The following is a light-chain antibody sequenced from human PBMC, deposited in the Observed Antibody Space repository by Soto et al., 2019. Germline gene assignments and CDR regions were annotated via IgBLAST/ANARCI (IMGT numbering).Light chain of an antibody. CDR1: SSDVGGYNY. J-gene: IGLJ1*01. CDR3: SSYTGSSTPYV. Sequence: QSALTQPASVSGSPGQSITISCTGTSSDVGGYNYVSWYQQLLGKAPKLMIYEVSNRPSGVSNRFSGSKSGNTASLTISGLQAEDEADYYCSSYTGSSTPYVFGTGTKLTVL. V-gene: IGLV2-14*01. CDR2: EVS.